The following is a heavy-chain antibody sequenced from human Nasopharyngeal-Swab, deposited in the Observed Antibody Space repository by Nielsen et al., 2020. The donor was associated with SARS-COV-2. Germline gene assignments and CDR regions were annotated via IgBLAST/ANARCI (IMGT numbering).Heavy chain of an antibody. D-gene: IGHD3-3*01. CDR2: ISAYNGNT. J-gene: IGHJ4*02. Sequence: ASVKVSCKAYGYTFTRYYIHWVRQAPGQGLEWMGWISAYNGNTNYAQKLQGRVTMTTDTSTSTAYMELRSLRSDDTAVYYCARASYDFWNHDGDYWGQGTLVTVSS. CDR3: ARASYDFWNHDGDY. V-gene: IGHV1-18*04. CDR1: GYTFTRYY.